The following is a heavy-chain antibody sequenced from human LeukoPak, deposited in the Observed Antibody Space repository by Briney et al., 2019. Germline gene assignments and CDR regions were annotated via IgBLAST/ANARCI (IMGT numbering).Heavy chain of an antibody. D-gene: IGHD3-9*01. J-gene: IGHJ4*02. Sequence: PSEALSLTCTVSGGSISDYCWNWIRQPPGKGLEWIGYIYYSGSTNYNPSPKSRVTISVDTSKNQFSLKLSSVTAADTAVYYCARHVWLQPFDYWGQGTLVTVSS. CDR3: ARHVWLQPFDY. V-gene: IGHV4-59*08. CDR2: IYYSGST. CDR1: GGSISDYC.